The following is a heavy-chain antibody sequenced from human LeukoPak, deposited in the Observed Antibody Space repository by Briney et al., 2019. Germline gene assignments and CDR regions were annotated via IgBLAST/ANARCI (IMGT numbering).Heavy chain of an antibody. J-gene: IGHJ6*03. Sequence: PGGSLRLSCAASGFTFSSYSMNWVRQAPGKGLEWVSSISSSSSYIYYADSVKGRFTISRDNSKNTLYLQMNSLRAEDTAVYYCAKDIYGSGLYYYYMDVWGKGTTVTISS. V-gene: IGHV3-21*01. CDR1: GFTFSSYS. D-gene: IGHD3-10*01. CDR2: ISSSSSYI. CDR3: AKDIYGSGLYYYYMDV.